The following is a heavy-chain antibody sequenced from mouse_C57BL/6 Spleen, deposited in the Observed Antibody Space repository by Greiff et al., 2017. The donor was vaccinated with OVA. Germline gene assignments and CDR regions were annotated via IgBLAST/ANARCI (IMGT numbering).Heavy chain of an antibody. Sequence: EVQVVESGGGLVKPGGSLKLSCAASGFTFSDYGMHWVRQAPEKGPEWVAYISSGSSTIYYADTVKGRFTISRDNAKNTLFLQMTSLRSEDTAMYYCARSLITTVDYWGQGTTLTVSS. J-gene: IGHJ2*01. CDR3: ARSLITTVDY. CDR1: GFTFSDYG. CDR2: ISSGSSTI. V-gene: IGHV5-17*01. D-gene: IGHD1-1*01.